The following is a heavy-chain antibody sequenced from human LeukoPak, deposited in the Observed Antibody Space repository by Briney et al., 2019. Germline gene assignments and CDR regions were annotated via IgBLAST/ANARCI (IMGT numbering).Heavy chain of an antibody. D-gene: IGHD6-13*01. CDR2: IYYSGST. V-gene: IGHV4-59*08. CDR1: GGSISSYY. J-gene: IGHJ4*02. CDR3: ARLSSSWSFDY. Sequence: SETLSLTCTVPGGSISSYYWSWFRQPPGKGLEWIGYIYYSGSTNYNPSLKSRVTISVDTSKNQFSLKLSSVTAADTAVYYCARLSSSWSFDYWGQGTLVTVSS.